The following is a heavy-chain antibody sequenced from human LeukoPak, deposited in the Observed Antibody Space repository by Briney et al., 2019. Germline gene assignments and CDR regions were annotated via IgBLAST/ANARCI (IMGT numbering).Heavy chain of an antibody. Sequence: SGGSLRLSCAASGFTFSSYAMHWVRQAPGKGLEWVAVISYDGSNKYYADSVKGRFTISRDNSKNTLYLQMNSLRAEDTAVYYCARARYYYDSSGQYYGDAFDIWGQGTMVTVSS. CDR3: ARARYYYDSSGQYYGDAFDI. D-gene: IGHD3-22*01. J-gene: IGHJ3*02. CDR2: ISYDGSNK. V-gene: IGHV3-30-3*01. CDR1: GFTFSSYA.